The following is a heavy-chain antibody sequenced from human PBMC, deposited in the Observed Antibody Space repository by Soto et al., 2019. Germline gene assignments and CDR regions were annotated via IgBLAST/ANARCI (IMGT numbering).Heavy chain of an antibody. D-gene: IGHD4-4*01. V-gene: IGHV3-21*01. CDR1: GFTFSSYS. J-gene: IGHJ5*02. CDR2: ISSSSSYI. Sequence: GGSLRLSCAASGFTFSSYSMNWVRQAPGKGLEWVSSISSSSSYIYYADSVKGRFTISRDNAKNSLYLQMNSLRAEDTAVYYCARDPSYSNYPYNWFDPWGQGTLVTVSS. CDR3: ARDPSYSNYPYNWFDP.